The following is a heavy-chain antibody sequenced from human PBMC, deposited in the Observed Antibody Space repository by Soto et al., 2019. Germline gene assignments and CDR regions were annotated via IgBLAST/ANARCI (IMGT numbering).Heavy chain of an antibody. J-gene: IGHJ4*02. CDR3: ARDLPGYCRTTDCYYYFDF. V-gene: IGHV3-7*03. Sequence: EVQLVESGGALVQPGGSLRLSCAVSGFTFTSYSMSWVRQAPGEGLEWVANIRQDGHEKYYVDSVRGRFTISRDNAQNSLYLQMDSLRAKDTAMYYCARDLPGYCRTTDCYYYFDFWGQGTLVTVSS. D-gene: IGHD2-2*01. CDR2: IRQDGHEK. CDR1: GFTFTSYS.